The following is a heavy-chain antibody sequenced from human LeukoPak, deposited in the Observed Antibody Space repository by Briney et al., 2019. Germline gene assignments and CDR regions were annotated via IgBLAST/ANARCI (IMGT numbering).Heavy chain of an antibody. CDR3: ARPTYCGSDCYFNFDY. CDR1: GYTFSTYF. CDR2: IKPNSGVT. J-gene: IGHJ4*02. V-gene: IGHV1-2*07. D-gene: IGHD2-21*02. Sequence: GASVKVSCKPSGYTFSTYFMHWVRQAPGRGLEWMGYIKPNSGVTNYAHKFRGRVTMTWDTSITTAYIELSGLTSDDTAIYYCARPTYCGSDCYFNFDYWGQGTLVTVSS.